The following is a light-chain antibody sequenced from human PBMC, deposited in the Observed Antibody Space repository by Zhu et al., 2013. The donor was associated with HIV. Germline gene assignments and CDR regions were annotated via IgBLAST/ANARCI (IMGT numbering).Light chain of an antibody. J-gene: IGKJ4*01. Sequence: DIVMTQSPEYLAVSLGERATINCKSSQAVLYSSTNKNYLAWYQQKPGQPPKLLIYWASTRESGVPDRFVGSGSGTDFTLTITSLQAEDVAVYYCQQYYTTPLTFGGGTKVEIK. CDR1: QAVLYSSTNKNY. CDR2: WAS. CDR3: QQYYTTPLT. V-gene: IGKV4-1*01.